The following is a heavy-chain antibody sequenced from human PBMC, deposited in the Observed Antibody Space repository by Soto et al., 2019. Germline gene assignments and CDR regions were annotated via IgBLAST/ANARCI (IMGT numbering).Heavy chain of an antibody. CDR3: ARDRRGIAVAYFDY. CDR1: GFTFSSYA. Sequence: GGSLRLSCAASGFTFSSYAMHWVRQAPGKGLEWVAVISYDGSNKYYADSVKGRFTISRDNSKNTLYLQMNSLRAEDTAVYYCARDRRGIAVAYFDYWGQGTLVTVSS. CDR2: ISYDGSNK. D-gene: IGHD6-19*01. J-gene: IGHJ4*02. V-gene: IGHV3-30-3*01.